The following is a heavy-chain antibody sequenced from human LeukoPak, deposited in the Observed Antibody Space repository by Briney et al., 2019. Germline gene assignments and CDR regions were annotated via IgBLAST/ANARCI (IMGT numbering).Heavy chain of an antibody. Sequence: PSETLSLTCAVSGGSISSSDYYWGWIRQPPGKGLEWIASIYYSGTTHYNPSHQSRVTMSVDTSKNQFSLKLSSVTAADTAVYYCARVSYYFDYWGQGTLVTVSS. CDR1: GGSISSSDYY. J-gene: IGHJ4*02. CDR2: IYYSGTT. CDR3: ARVSYYFDY. V-gene: IGHV4-39*07.